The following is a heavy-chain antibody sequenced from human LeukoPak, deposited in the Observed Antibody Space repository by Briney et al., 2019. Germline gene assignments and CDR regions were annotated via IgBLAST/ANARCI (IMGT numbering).Heavy chain of an antibody. D-gene: IGHD6-13*01. CDR3: AISIAAAGPPDY. CDR1: GYTFTSYG. Sequence: ASVKVSRKASGYTFTSYGISWVRQAPGQGLEWMGWISAYNGNTNYAQKLQGRVTMTTDTSTSTAYMELRSLRSDDTAVYYCAISIAAAGPPDYWGQGTLVTVSS. J-gene: IGHJ4*02. V-gene: IGHV1-18*01. CDR2: ISAYNGNT.